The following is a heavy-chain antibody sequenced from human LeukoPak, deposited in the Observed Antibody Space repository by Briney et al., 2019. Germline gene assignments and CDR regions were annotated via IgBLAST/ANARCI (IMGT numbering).Heavy chain of an antibody. D-gene: IGHD2-15*01. CDR1: GFTFSSNA. CDR2: ITSSGGST. J-gene: IGHJ3*02. CDR3: AKDRDLLLRGYCSGGICFNDAFDI. Sequence: PGGSLRLSCAASGFTFSSNAMSWVRQAPGEGLEWVSAITSSGGSTYYADSVKGRFTISRDSSKNTLYLQMNSLRAEDTAVYYCAKDRDLLLRGYCSGGICFNDAFDIWGQGTMVTVSS. V-gene: IGHV3-23*01.